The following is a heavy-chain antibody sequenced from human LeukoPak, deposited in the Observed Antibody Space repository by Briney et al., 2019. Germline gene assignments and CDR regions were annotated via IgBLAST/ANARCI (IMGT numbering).Heavy chain of an antibody. J-gene: IGHJ6*02. D-gene: IGHD3-22*01. Sequence: GKSLRLSCAASGFSFSSYDMHWVRQAPGKGLEWVAIIWLDGSAEYYGDSVKGRFTVSRDNSKNTLYLQMDSLRVEDTAVYYCARDSYYYDSSGYSSFYYYYGMDVWGQGTTVTVSS. V-gene: IGHV3-33*01. CDR2: IWLDGSAE. CDR1: GFSFSSYD. CDR3: ARDSYYYDSSGYSSFYYYYGMDV.